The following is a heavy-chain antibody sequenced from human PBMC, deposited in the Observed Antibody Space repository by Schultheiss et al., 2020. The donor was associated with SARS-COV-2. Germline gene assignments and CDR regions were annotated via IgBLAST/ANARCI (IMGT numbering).Heavy chain of an antibody. CDR1: GYTFTGYY. CDR3: AREPFTEILYVDYYYDYGMDV. V-gene: IGHV1-2*02. D-gene: IGHD2-8*01. Sequence: ASVKVSCKASGYTFTGYYMHWVRQAPGQGLEWMGWINAGNGNTNYAQKLQGRVTMTRDTSTSTVYMELSSLRSEDTAVYYCAREPFTEILYVDYYYDYGMDVWGQGTTVTGSS. J-gene: IGHJ6*02. CDR2: INAGNGNT.